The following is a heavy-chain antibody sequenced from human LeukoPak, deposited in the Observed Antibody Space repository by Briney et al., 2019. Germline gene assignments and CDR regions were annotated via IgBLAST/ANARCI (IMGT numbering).Heavy chain of an antibody. CDR1: GFTFDDYA. CDR3: AKIGIAAAGSNDYFDY. Sequence: GGSLRLSCAASGFTFDDYAMHWVRQAPGKGLEWVSGISWNSGSIGYADSVKGRFTISRDNAKNSLYLQMNSLRAEDTALYYCAKIGIAAAGSNDYFDYWGQGTLVTVSS. D-gene: IGHD6-13*01. J-gene: IGHJ4*02. V-gene: IGHV3-9*01. CDR2: ISWNSGSI.